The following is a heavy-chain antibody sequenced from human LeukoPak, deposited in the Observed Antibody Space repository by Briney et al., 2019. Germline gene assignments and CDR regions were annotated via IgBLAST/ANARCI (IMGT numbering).Heavy chain of an antibody. CDR1: GFTFSGSA. Sequence: GGSLRLSCAASGFTFSGSAMHWVRQASGKGLEWVGRIRSKANSYATAYAASVKGRFTISRDDSKNTAHLQMNSLKTEDTAVYYCTRHNSGSSYWGQGTLVTVCS. CDR3: TRHNSGSSY. V-gene: IGHV3-73*01. J-gene: IGHJ4*02. D-gene: IGHD3-10*01. CDR2: IRSKANSYAT.